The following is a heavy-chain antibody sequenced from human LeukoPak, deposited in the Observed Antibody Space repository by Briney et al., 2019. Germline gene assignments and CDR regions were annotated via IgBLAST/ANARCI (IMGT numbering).Heavy chain of an antibody. CDR2: IYSSGST. Sequence: SETLSLTCTVSGGSINNYYWSWIRQPPGKGLEWIGCIYSSGSTNYSPFLKSRVTISVDTPKNQFSLKLSSVTAADTAVYYCARHDAGNWYPYFDNWGQGTLVTVSS. D-gene: IGHD6-13*01. J-gene: IGHJ4*02. V-gene: IGHV4-59*08. CDR1: GGSINNYY. CDR3: ARHDAGNWYPYFDN.